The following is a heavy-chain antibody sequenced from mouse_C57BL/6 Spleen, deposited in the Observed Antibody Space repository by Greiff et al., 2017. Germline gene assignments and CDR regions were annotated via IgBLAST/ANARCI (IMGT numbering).Heavy chain of an antibody. D-gene: IGHD1-1*01. Sequence: VKVVESGAELARPGASVKMSCKASGYTFTSYTMHWVKQRPGQGLEWIGYINPSSGYTKYNQKFKDKATLTADKSSSTAYMQLSSLTSEDSAVYYCARSITTVGDYWGQGTTLTVSS. V-gene: IGHV1-4*01. CDR2: INPSSGYT. J-gene: IGHJ2*01. CDR1: GYTFTSYT. CDR3: ARSITTVGDY.